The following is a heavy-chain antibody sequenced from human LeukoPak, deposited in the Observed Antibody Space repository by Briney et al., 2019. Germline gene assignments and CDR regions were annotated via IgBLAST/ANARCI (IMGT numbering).Heavy chain of an antibody. CDR1: GGSISSYH. V-gene: IGHV4-59*08. D-gene: IGHD3-22*01. CDR3: ARHPPRGYSIADAFDI. Sequence: SETLSLTCTVSGGSISSYHWSWIRQPPGKGLEWIGYISGSGTTNYNPSLKSRVTISVDASMNLFSLKLSSVTAADTAVYYCARHPPRGYSIADAFDIWGQGPIVTVSS. J-gene: IGHJ3*02. CDR2: ISGSGTT.